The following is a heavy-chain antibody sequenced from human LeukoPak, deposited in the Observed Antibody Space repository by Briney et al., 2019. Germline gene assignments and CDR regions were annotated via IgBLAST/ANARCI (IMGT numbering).Heavy chain of an antibody. CDR1: GFTFSSYG. D-gene: IGHD3-10*01. CDR2: IRYDGSNK. Sequence: GGSLRLSCAASGFTFSSYGMHWVRQAPGKGLEWVAFIRYDGSNKYYADSVKGRFTISRDNAKNSLYLQMNSLRAEDTAVYYCARDVRWFGDSEGPGEFDPWGQGTLVTVSS. J-gene: IGHJ5*02. V-gene: IGHV3-30*02. CDR3: ARDVRWFGDSEGPGEFDP.